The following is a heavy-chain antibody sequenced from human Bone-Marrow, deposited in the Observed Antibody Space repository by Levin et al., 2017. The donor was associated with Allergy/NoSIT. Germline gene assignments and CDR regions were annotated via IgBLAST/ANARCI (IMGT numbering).Heavy chain of an antibody. J-gene: IGHJ3*01. CDR1: GGSFSSYP. CDR3: ARAFYYDSSGTYRSAFAL. Sequence: SVKVFCKASGGSFSSYPINWVRQAPGQGLEWMGRIIPMPGITNYTQNFQERVTITADRSTSTAYMELSSLRSEDTAVYYCARAFYYDSSGTYRSAFALWGQGTRVTVSS. V-gene: IGHV1-69*04. CDR2: IIPMPGIT. D-gene: IGHD3-22*01.